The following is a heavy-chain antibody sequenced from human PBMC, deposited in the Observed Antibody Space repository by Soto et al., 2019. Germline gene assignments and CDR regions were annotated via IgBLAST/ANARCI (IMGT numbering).Heavy chain of an antibody. D-gene: IGHD7-27*01. Sequence: PGGSLRLSXAASGFTFSSYGMHWVRQAPGKGLEWVAVISYDGSNKYYADSVKGRFTISRDNSKNTLYLQMNSLRAEDTAVYYCAKIPTGDAASAADYWGQGTLVTVS. J-gene: IGHJ4*02. CDR3: AKIPTGDAASAADY. CDR2: ISYDGSNK. CDR1: GFTFSSYG. V-gene: IGHV3-30*18.